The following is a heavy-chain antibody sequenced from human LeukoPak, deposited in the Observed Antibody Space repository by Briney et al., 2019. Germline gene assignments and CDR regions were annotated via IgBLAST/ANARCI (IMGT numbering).Heavy chain of an antibody. CDR2: ISYDGSNK. CDR3: AKGIPAYCGGDCSNFDY. J-gene: IGHJ4*02. Sequence: GGSLRLSCAASGFTFSSYGMHWVRQAPGKGLEWVAVISYDGSNKYYADSVKGRFTISRDNSKNTLYLQMNSLRAEDTAVYYCAKGIPAYCGGDCSNFDYWGQGTLVTVSS. V-gene: IGHV3-30*18. D-gene: IGHD2-21*02. CDR1: GFTFSSYG.